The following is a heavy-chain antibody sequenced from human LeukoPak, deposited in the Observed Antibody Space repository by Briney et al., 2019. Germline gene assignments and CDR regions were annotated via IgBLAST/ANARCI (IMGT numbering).Heavy chain of an antibody. D-gene: IGHD3-10*01. CDR1: GFTFSSYD. CDR2: IWSDATNK. V-gene: IGHV3-33*01. CDR3: ARQTYYYGSGTYYYYFDY. J-gene: IGHJ4*02. Sequence: GRSLRLSCAASGFTFSSYDMHWVRQGPGKGLEWVTVIWSDATNKYYADSVKGRFTISRDNSTNTLYLQMNSLRAEDTAVYCCARQTYYYGSGTYYYYFDYRGQGTLVTVSS.